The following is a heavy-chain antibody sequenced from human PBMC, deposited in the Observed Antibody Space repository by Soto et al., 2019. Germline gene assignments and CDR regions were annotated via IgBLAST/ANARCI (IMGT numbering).Heavy chain of an antibody. J-gene: IGHJ5*02. CDR3: ARGRGATQNNWFDP. Sequence: SETLSLTCTVSGGSISSGGYYWSWIRQHPGKGLEWIGYIYYSGSTYYNPSLKSRVTISVDTSKNQFSLKLSSVTAADTAVYYCARGRGATQNNWFDPWGQGTLVTVSS. CDR1: GGSISSGGYY. D-gene: IGHD1-26*01. V-gene: IGHV4-31*03. CDR2: IYYSGST.